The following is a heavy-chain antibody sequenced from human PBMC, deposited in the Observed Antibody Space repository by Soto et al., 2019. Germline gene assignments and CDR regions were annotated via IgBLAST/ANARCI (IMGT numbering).Heavy chain of an antibody. J-gene: IGHJ6*02. V-gene: IGHV1-69*01. CDR2: IIPIFGTA. CDR1: GGTFSSYA. D-gene: IGHD6-13*01. CDR3: ASGLSGGVFYYYYGMDV. Sequence: QVQLVQSGAEVKKPGSSVKVSCKASGGTFSSYAISWVRQAPGQGLEWMGGIIPIFGTANYAQKFQGRVTITADEYTSTAYMELSSLISEDTAVYYCASGLSGGVFYYYYGMDVWGQGTTVTVSS.